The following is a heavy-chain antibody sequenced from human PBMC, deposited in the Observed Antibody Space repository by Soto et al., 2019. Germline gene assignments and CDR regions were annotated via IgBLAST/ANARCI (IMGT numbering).Heavy chain of an antibody. CDR2: ISSSSSYI. D-gene: IGHD4-17*01. CDR3: ARGHGDYIYFDF. J-gene: IGHJ4*02. V-gene: IGHV3-21*01. CDR1: GFTFSSYS. Sequence: EVQLVESGGGLVKPGGSLRLSCAASGFTFSSYSMNWVRQAPGKGLEWVSSISSSSSYIYYADSVKGRFTISRDNAKNPLYLQMNSLRAEDTAVYYCARGHGDYIYFDFWGQGTLVTVSS.